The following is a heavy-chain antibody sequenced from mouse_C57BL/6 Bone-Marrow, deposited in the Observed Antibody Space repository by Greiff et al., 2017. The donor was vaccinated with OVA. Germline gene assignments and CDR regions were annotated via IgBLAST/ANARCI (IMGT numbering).Heavy chain of an antibody. CDR1: GFTFSDYY. CDR3: ARDGGNLFAY. D-gene: IGHD2-1*01. Sequence: EVKVVESGGGLVQPGGSLKLSCAASGFTFSDYYMYWVRQTPEKRLEWVAYISNGGGSTYYPDTVKGRFTISRDNAKNTLFLQMTSLRSEDTAMYYCARDGGNLFAYWGQGTLVTVSA. V-gene: IGHV5-12*03. CDR2: ISNGGGST. J-gene: IGHJ3*01.